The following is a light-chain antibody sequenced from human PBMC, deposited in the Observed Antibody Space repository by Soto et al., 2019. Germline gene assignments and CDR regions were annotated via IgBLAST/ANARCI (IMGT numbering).Light chain of an antibody. CDR1: QSVNSN. CDR2: GAS. Sequence: EIVMTQSPATLSVSPGERATLSCRASQSVNSNLAWYQQEPGQAPRLLIYGASTRAAGIPARFSGSGSGTEFSLTISSLQSEDFAVYYCQQYNNRPPDTFGQGTKLEIK. J-gene: IGKJ2*01. V-gene: IGKV3-15*01. CDR3: QQYNNRPPDT.